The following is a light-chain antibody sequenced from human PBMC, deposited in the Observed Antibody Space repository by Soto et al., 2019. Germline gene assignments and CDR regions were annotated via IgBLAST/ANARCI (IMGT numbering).Light chain of an antibody. V-gene: IGKV3-11*01. CDR2: DAT. Sequence: EIVLTQSPATLSLSPVEIATLSCMASQSVSNSLAWYQQKPGQAPRLLIYDATNRATGIPARFSGRGSGTDFTLTISSLEPEDSAVYYCQQRNNWPSLTFGGGTKVDIK. CDR1: QSVSNS. J-gene: IGKJ4*01. CDR3: QQRNNWPSLT.